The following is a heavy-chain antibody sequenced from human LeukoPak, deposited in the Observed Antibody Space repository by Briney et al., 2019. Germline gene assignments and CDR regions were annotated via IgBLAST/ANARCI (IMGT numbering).Heavy chain of an antibody. CDR2: IYTSGTT. Sequence: SETLSLTCTVSGGSVRRGNYYWTWIRQPAGSGLEWIGRIYTSGTTDYNPSLRTRVTISVDASRNQFSLNLSSVTAADTAVYYCARGLEVNLSLDPWGQGTLVTVSS. CDR3: ARGLEVNLSLDP. J-gene: IGHJ5*02. V-gene: IGHV4-61*02. CDR1: GGSVRRGNYY. D-gene: IGHD2-21*01.